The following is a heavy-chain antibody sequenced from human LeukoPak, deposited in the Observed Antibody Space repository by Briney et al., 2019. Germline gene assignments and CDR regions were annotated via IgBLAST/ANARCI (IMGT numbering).Heavy chain of an antibody. Sequence: GRSLRLSRAASGFTFSSYAMHGVRQAPGKGLGWVAVISYDGSNKYYADSVKGRFTISRDNSKNTLYLQMNSLRAEDTAVYYCASAHQKTYYDILTPRFDYWGQGTLVTVSS. J-gene: IGHJ4*02. CDR3: ASAHQKTYYDILTPRFDY. CDR1: GFTFSSYA. CDR2: ISYDGSNK. V-gene: IGHV3-30*04. D-gene: IGHD3-9*01.